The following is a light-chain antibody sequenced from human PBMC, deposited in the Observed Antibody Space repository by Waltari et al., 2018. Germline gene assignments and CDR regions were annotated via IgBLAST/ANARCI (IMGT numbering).Light chain of an antibody. CDR2: SSN. CDR1: SSNIGSKT. CDR3: VAWDDSLNAWV. V-gene: IGLV1-44*01. Sequence: QSVLTQPPSASGTPGQRVTISCSGSSSNIGSKTVSWYNQLPGTAPKLLIYSSNQRPSGVPDRFSGSKSGTSASLAISGLQSEDEADYYCVAWDDSLNAWVFGGGTKLTVL. J-gene: IGLJ3*02.